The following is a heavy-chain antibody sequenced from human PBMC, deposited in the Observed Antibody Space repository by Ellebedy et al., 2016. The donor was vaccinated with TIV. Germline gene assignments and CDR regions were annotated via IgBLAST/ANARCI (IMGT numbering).Heavy chain of an antibody. CDR1: GFTFSSYV. CDR3: ARDGALNIPNYFDY. Sequence: GESLKISCAASGFTFSSYVMHWVRQAPGKGLEWVAVISYDGSNKYYADSVKGRFTISRDNSKNTLYLQMNSLRAEDTAVYYCARDGALNIPNYFDYWGQGTLVTVSS. CDR2: ISYDGSNK. V-gene: IGHV3-30-3*01. D-gene: IGHD1/OR15-1a*01. J-gene: IGHJ4*02.